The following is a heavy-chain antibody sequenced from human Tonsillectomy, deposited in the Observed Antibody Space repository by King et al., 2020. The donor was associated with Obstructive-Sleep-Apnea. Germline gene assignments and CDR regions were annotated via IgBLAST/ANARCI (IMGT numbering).Heavy chain of an antibody. J-gene: IGHJ4*02. CDR1: GFSPRNARMG. V-gene: IGHV2-26*01. CDR3: ARTNIAAASDFDY. Sequence: VTLKESGPVLVKPTETLTLTCTVSGFSPRNARMGVSWIRQPPGKALEWLAPIFLNYEKSYSTSLKSRLTISKDTSKSQGVLTMTNMDPVDTATYYCARTNIAAASDFDYWGQGTLVTVSS. CDR2: IFLNYEK. D-gene: IGHD6-13*01.